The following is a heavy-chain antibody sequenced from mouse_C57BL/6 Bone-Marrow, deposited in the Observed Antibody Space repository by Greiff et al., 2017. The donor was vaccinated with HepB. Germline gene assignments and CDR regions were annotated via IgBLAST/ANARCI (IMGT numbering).Heavy chain of an antibody. CDR3: TGGITTVVAPYAMDY. V-gene: IGHV6-3*01. J-gene: IGHJ4*01. CDR1: GFTFSNYW. CDR2: IRLKSDNYAT. D-gene: IGHD1-1*01. Sequence: EVQGVESGGGLVQPGGSMKLSCVASGFTFSNYWMNWVRQSPEKGLEWVAQIRLKSDNYATHYAESVKGRFTISRDDSKSSVYLQMNNLSAEDTGIYYCTGGITTVVAPYAMDYWGQGTSVTVSS.